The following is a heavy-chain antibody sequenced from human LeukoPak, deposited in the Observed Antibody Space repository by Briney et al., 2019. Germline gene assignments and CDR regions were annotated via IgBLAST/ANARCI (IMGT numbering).Heavy chain of an antibody. CDR1: GFTFSSYA. Sequence: PGGSLRLSCAASGFTFSSYAMHWVRQAPGKGLEWVAVISYDGSNKYYADSVKGRFTISRDNSKNTLYLQMNSLRAEDTAVYYCARDPGRDGYNFMWGDWGQGTLVTVSS. CDR2: ISYDGSNK. V-gene: IGHV3-30*04. D-gene: IGHD5-24*01. CDR3: ARDPGRDGYNFMWGD. J-gene: IGHJ4*02.